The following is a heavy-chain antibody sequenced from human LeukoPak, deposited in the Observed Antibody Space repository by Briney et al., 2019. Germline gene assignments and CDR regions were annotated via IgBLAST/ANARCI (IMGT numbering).Heavy chain of an antibody. V-gene: IGHV1-2*06. CDR3: AREGYSYDSSGGDAFDI. J-gene: IGHJ3*02. CDR1: GYTFTGYY. CDR2: INPNSGGT. D-gene: IGHD3-22*01. Sequence: ASVKVSCKASGYTFTGYYMHWVRQAPGQGLECMGRINPNSGGTNYAQKFQGRVTMTRDTSISTAYMELSRLRSDVTAVYYCAREGYSYDSSGGDAFDIWGQGTMVSVSS.